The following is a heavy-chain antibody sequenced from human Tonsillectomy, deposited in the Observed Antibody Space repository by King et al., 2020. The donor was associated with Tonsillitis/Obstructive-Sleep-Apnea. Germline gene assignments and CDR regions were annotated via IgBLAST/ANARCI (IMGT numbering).Heavy chain of an antibody. CDR2: FSGSGGST. D-gene: IGHD6-13*01. V-gene: IGHV3-23*04. Sequence: VQLVESGGGLVQPGGSLRLSCGASGFTFSRYAMSWVRQAPGKGLVWVSAFSGSGGSTYFADSVKGRFTISRDNSKNTLYLQMNSLRAEDTAVYYCADQSQTAAPFDYWGQGTLVTVSS. CDR1: GFTFSRYA. CDR3: ADQSQTAAPFDY. J-gene: IGHJ4*02.